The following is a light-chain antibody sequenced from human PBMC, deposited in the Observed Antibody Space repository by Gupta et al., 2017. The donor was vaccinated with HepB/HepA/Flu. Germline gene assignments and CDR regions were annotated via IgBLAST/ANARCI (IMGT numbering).Light chain of an antibody. CDR2: AAS. J-gene: IGKJ1*01. CDR1: QSLSSY. Sequence: DIQMTQSPSSLSASVGDRVTITCRASQSLSSYLNWYQQKPGKSPKFLIYAASSLQSGVPERFSGSGSGTDFTLKISSVEAEDVAIYYCQQSDSIPWTFGPGTKVEIK. CDR3: QQSDSIPWT. V-gene: IGKV1-39*01.